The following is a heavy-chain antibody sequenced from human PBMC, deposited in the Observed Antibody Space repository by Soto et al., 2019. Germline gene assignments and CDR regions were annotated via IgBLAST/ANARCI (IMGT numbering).Heavy chain of an antibody. CDR1: GFTFSDYE. CDR3: AREWGYYGTSGYYGAFYYYGLDV. V-gene: IGHV3-48*03. J-gene: IGHJ6*02. CDR2: ISSSGSTI. D-gene: IGHD3-22*01. Sequence: GGSLRLSCAASGFTFSDYEMNWVRQAPGKGLEWISYISSSGSTIHYADSVKGRFTISRDNAKNSLFLQMNSLSAGDTAVYYCAREWGYYGTSGYYGAFYYYGLDVWGQGTTVTVSS.